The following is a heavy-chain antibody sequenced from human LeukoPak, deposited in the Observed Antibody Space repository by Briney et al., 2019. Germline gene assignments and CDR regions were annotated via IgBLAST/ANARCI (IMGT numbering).Heavy chain of an antibody. D-gene: IGHD3-16*01. CDR1: GFTFSSYA. J-gene: IGHJ6*02. Sequence: GGSLRLSCAASGFTFSSYAMSWVRQAPGKGLEWVSAISGSGGSTYYADSVKGRFTISRDNSKNTLYLQMNSLRAEDTAVYYCAKTAGGSLAYYYYYGMDVWGQGTTVTVSS. CDR3: AKTAGGSLAYYYYYGMDV. CDR2: ISGSGGST. V-gene: IGHV3-23*01.